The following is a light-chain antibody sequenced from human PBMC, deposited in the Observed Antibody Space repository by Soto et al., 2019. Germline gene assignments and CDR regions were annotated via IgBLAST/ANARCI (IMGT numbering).Light chain of an antibody. CDR2: KSS. CDR3: QLYRRFSWT. J-gene: IGKJ1*01. V-gene: IGKV1-5*03. Sequence: DIQMTQSPSTLSASVGDRVTITCRASQSIDKWLAWYQQKPGKAPKLLIYKSSILQTGVPSRFSGSGSGTEFTLTINSLQPDDVGSYFCQLYRRFSWTFGQGTKVEIK. CDR1: QSIDKW.